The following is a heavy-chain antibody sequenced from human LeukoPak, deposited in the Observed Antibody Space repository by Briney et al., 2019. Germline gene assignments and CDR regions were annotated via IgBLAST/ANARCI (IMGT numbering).Heavy chain of an antibody. D-gene: IGHD1-26*01. J-gene: IGHJ4*02. CDR2: ISAYNGNT. CDR3: AAFTPPTELLVDY. Sequence: ASVKVSCKASGYTFTSYYMHWVRQAPGQGLEWMGWISAYNGNTNYAQKLQGRVTMTTDTSTSTAYMELRSLRSDDTAVYYCAAFTPPTELLVDYWGQGTLVTVSS. V-gene: IGHV1-18*04. CDR1: GYTFTSYY.